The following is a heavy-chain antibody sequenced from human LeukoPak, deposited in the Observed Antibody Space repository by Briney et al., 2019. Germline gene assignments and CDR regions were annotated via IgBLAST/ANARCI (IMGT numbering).Heavy chain of an antibody. CDR3: AKGSGEDVDIIDY. CDR1: GFTFTTYG. D-gene: IGHD5-12*01. V-gene: IGHV3-30*18. CDR2: ISYDGTSE. J-gene: IGHJ4*02. Sequence: PGRSLRLSCAAPGFTFTTYGMHWVRQAPGKGLEWVAIISYDGTSEYYADSVQGRFTISRDTSKNTLYLQMNSLRADDTAVYYCAKGSGEDVDIIDYWGQGTLVTVSS.